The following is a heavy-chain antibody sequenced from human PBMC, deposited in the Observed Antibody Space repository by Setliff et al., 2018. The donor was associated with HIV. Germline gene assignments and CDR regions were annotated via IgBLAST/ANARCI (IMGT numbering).Heavy chain of an antibody. CDR3: ARDGVRGYDSSGYLFSWVRRFHHDYYYYYMDV. Sequence: ASVKVSCKASGYTFTSYYMHWVRQATGQGLEWMGIINPSGGSTSYAQKFQGRVTMTRDTSTSTVYMELSSLRSEDTAVYYCARDGVRGYDSSGYLFSWVRRFHHDYYYYYMDVWGKGTTVTVSS. CDR2: INPSGGST. D-gene: IGHD3-22*01. CDR1: GYTFTSYY. V-gene: IGHV1-46*01. J-gene: IGHJ6*03.